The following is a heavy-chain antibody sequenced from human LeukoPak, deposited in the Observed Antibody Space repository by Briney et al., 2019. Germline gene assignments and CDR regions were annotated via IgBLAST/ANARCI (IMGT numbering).Heavy chain of an antibody. D-gene: IGHD3-10*01. CDR1: GDSISSSNSF. Sequence: SESLSLTRTVSGDSISSSNSFWGWIRQPPGKGLEWIASIDYSGGVYYNPSLKSRVTISVDTSKNQFSLKVNAVTAADTAVYYCARRGGSGVRGDYYFDYWGQGTLVTVSS. J-gene: IGHJ4*02. V-gene: IGHV4-39*01. CDR2: IDYSGGV. CDR3: ARRGGSGVRGDYYFDY.